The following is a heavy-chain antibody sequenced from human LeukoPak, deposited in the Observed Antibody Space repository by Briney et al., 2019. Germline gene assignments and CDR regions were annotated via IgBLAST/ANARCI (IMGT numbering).Heavy chain of an antibody. CDR1: GFTVSSNY. Sequence: GGSLRLSCAASGFTVSSNYMSWVRQAPGKGLEWVSVIYSGGSTYYADSVKARLTISRDNSRKTLYFQMNTLRAEDSAVYYWARVERKNWFDPWGQGTLVTVSS. CDR3: ARVERKNWFDP. D-gene: IGHD1-1*01. J-gene: IGHJ5*02. CDR2: IYSGGST. V-gene: IGHV3-66*02.